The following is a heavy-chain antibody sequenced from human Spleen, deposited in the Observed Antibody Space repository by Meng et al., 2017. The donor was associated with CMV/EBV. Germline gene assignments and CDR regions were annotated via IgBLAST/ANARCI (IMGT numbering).Heavy chain of an antibody. J-gene: IGHJ4*02. CDR1: GFTLTNYA. CDR3: ARARSPTHFDY. Sequence: GGSLRLSCAASGFTLTNYAMHWVRQAPGKGLEWVALISYDGANKYYGDSMKGRFTISRDNSKNTVDLQMNSLRDGDTGLYYCARARSPTHFDYWGQGALVTVSS. V-gene: IGHV3-30-3*01. CDR2: ISYDGANK.